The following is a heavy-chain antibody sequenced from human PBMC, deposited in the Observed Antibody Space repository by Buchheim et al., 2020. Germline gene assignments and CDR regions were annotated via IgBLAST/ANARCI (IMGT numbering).Heavy chain of an antibody. CDR1: GGPISSSNW. J-gene: IGHJ6*02. CDR2: IYHSGRT. D-gene: IGHD3-16*02. Sequence: QVQLQESGPGLVKPSGTLSLTCAVSGGPISSSNWWSWVRQPPGKWLEWLGEIYHSGRTNYNPSLKSRVTISVDTSKNQFSLKLSSVTAADTAVYYCARERLTGQDYVWGSYRREGMDVWGQGTT. CDR3: ARERLTGQDYVWGSYRREGMDV. V-gene: IGHV4-4*02.